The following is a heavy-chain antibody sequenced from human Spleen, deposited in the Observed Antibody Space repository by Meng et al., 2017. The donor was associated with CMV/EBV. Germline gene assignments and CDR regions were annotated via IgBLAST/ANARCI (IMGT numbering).Heavy chain of an antibody. Sequence: GSLRLSCTVSGGSISSYYWGWIRQPPGKGLEWIGSIYYSGSTYYNPSLKSRVTISVDTSKNQFSLKLSSVTAADTAVYYCARVVPAAIVYYFDYWGQGTLVTVSS. CDR1: GGSISSYY. V-gene: IGHV4-39*07. D-gene: IGHD2-2*02. CDR2: IYYSGST. CDR3: ARVVPAAIVYYFDY. J-gene: IGHJ4*02.